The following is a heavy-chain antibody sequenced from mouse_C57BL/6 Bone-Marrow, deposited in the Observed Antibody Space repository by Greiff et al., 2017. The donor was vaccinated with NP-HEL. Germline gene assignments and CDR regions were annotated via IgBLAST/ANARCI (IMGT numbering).Heavy chain of an antibody. CDR1: GYTFTSYW. CDR2: IYPGSGST. D-gene: IGHD2-5*01. J-gene: IGHJ1*03. V-gene: IGHV1-55*01. Sequence: QVQLQQPGAELVKPGASVKMSCKASGYTFTSYWITWVKQRPGQGLEWIGDIYPGSGSTNYNEKFKSKATLTVDTSSSTAYMQLSSLTSEDSAVYYCARVGFDYNNFWYFDVWGTGTTVTVSA. CDR3: ARVGFDYNNFWYFDV.